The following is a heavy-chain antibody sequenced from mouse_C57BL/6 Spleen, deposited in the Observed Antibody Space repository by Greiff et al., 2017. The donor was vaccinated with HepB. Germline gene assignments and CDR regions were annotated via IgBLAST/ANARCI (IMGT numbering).Heavy chain of an antibody. CDR1: GYTFTSYW. D-gene: IGHD1-1*01. Sequence: QVQLQQPGAELVRPGSSVKLSCKASGYTFTSYWMHWVKQRPIQGLEWIGNIDPSDSETHYNQKFKDKATLTVDKSSSTAYMQLSSLTSEDSAVYYYARIGSSYWYVDVWGTETTVTVSS. J-gene: IGHJ1*03. V-gene: IGHV1-52*01. CDR2: IDPSDSET. CDR3: ARIGSSYWYVDV.